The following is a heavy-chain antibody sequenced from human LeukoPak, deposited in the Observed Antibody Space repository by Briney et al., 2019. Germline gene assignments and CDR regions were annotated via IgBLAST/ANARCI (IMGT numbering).Heavy chain of an antibody. Sequence: ASVKISCKASGYTFTSYDINWVRQATGQGLEWMGWMNPNSGNTGYAQKFQGRVTMTRNTSISTAYMELSSLRSEDTAVYYCAKDIKPTHITARNGPSYWGQGTLVTVSS. J-gene: IGHJ4*02. CDR3: AKDIKPTHITARNGPSY. V-gene: IGHV1-8*01. D-gene: IGHD6-6*01. CDR1: GYTFTSYD. CDR2: MNPNSGNT.